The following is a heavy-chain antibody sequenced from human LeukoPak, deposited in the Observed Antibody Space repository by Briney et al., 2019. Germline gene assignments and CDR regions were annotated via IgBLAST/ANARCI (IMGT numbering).Heavy chain of an antibody. CDR3: ARGRYYDFWSGYYYYYYGMDV. D-gene: IGHD3-3*01. CDR1: GGSFSGYY. V-gene: IGHV4-34*01. CDR2: INHSGST. J-gene: IGHJ6*02. Sequence: PSETLSLTFAVYGGSFSGYYWSWIRQPPGKGLEWIGEINHSGSTNYNPSLKSRVTISVDTSKSQFSLKLSSVTAADTAVYYCARGRYYDFWSGYYYYYYGMDVWGQGTTVTVSS.